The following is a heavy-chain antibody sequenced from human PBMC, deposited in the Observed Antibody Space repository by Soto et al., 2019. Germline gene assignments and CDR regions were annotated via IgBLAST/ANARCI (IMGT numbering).Heavy chain of an antibody. CDR3: ARDGEYCSGGSCSTYNWFDP. Sequence: SVKVSCKASGGTFSSYAISWVRQAPGQGLEWMGGIIPIFGTANYAQKFQGRVTITADESTSTAYMELSSLRSEDTAVYYCARDGEYCSGGSCSTYNWFDPWGQGTLVTVSS. CDR1: GGTFSSYA. CDR2: IIPIFGTA. D-gene: IGHD2-15*01. V-gene: IGHV1-69*13. J-gene: IGHJ5*02.